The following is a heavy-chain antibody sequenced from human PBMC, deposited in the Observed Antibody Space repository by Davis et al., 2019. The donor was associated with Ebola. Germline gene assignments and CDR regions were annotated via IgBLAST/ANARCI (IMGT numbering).Heavy chain of an antibody. J-gene: IGHJ4*02. Sequence: MPSETLSLTCTVSGDSISSSSYYWAWIRQPPGKGLEWIGSIYYSGSTYYNPSLKSRVTISVDTSKNQFSLKLNSVTPEDTAVYYCARGRSWPLDSWGQGTLVTVSS. CDR3: ARGRSWPLDS. CDR1: GDSISSSSYY. D-gene: IGHD6-25*01. CDR2: IYYSGST. V-gene: IGHV4-39*01.